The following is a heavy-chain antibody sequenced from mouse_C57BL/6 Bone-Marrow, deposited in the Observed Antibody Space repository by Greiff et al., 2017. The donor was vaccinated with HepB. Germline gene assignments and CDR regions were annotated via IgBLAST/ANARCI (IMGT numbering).Heavy chain of an antibody. V-gene: IGHV1-19*01. J-gene: IGHJ2*01. CDR2: INPYNGGT. CDR1: GYTFTDYY. Sequence: VQLKQSGPVLVKPGASVKMSCKASGYTFTDYYMNWVKQSHGKSLEWIGVINPYNGGTSYNQKFKGKATLTVDKSSSTAYMELNSLTSEDSAVYYCARTPLRGYFDYWGQGTTLTVSS. CDR3: ARTPLRGYFDY.